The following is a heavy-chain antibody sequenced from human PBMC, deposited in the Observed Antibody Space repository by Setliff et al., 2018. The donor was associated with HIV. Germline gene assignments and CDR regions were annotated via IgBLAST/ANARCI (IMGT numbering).Heavy chain of an antibody. D-gene: IGHD3-10*01. Sequence: ASVKVSCKASGYTFTGYYMHWVRQAPGQGLEWMGWINPNSGGTNYAQKFQGRVTMTRDTSISTAYMELSRLRSDDTAVYYCARGFTYRGFYYGSGSYYNIQQPIDYWGQGTLVTVSS. V-gene: IGHV1-2*02. CDR3: ARGFTYRGFYYGSGSYYNIQQPIDY. J-gene: IGHJ4*02. CDR1: GYTFTGYY. CDR2: INPNSGGT.